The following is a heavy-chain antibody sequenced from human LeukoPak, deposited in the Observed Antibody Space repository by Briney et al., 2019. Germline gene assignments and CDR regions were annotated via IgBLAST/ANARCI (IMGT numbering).Heavy chain of an antibody. Sequence: PGGSLRLSCAASGFTFSSYEMNWVRQAPGKGLEWVTFIWSDGSRQSYADSVRGRFTISRDNSQNTVFLQMNSLRVEDTAIYYCARDQRYSSGWYDLWGRGTVVTVSS. CDR2: IWSDGSRQ. J-gene: IGHJ2*01. D-gene: IGHD6-19*01. V-gene: IGHV3-33*08. CDR1: GFTFSSYE. CDR3: ARDQRYSSGWYDL.